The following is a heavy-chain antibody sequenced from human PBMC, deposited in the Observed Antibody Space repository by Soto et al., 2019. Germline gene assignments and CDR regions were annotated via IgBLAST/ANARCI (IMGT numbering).Heavy chain of an antibody. J-gene: IGHJ5*02. CDR3: ATMVRLDAARYWFDP. CDR1: GDSLNSDNC. D-gene: IGHD5-18*01. CDR2: VYHSGST. V-gene: IGHV4-4*02. Sequence: SETLSLTCVVSGDSLNSDNCWSWVRQPPGKGLEWIGEVYHSGSTNYNPSLKSRVIMSVDKSKNQFFLKLRSVTAADTAVYYCATMVRLDAARYWFDPWGRGTLVTVSS.